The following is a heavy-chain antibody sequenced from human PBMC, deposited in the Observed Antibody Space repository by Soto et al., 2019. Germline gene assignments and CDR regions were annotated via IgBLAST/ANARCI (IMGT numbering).Heavy chain of an antibody. CDR3: ARDGRGPLALDR. CDR1: GFTFSDFY. Sequence: GGSLRLSCAASGFTFSDFYMNWIRQAPGKGLEWLSYISGGGRTIYYADSVKGRFTISRDNAKKSLYLEMNSLRVDDSAVYYCARDGRGPLALDRWGQGTLVTLYS. D-gene: IGHD1-26*01. J-gene: IGHJ5*02. CDR2: ISGGGRTI. V-gene: IGHV3-11*01.